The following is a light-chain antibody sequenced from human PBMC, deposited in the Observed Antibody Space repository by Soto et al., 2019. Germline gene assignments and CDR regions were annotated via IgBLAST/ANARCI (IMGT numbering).Light chain of an antibody. V-gene: IGLV2-14*01. CDR1: SSDVGGYNY. CDR3: SSYTSSSTV. CDR2: DVS. J-gene: IGLJ2*01. Sequence: QSALTQSASVSGYPGQSITISCTGTSSDVGGYNYVSWYQQHPGKAPKLMIYDVSNRPSGVSNRFSGSKSGNTASLTISGLQAEDEADYYCSSYTSSSTVFGGGTKVTVL.